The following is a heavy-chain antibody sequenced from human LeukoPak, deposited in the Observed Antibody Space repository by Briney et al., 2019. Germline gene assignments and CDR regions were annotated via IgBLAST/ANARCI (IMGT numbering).Heavy chain of an antibody. CDR2: IYYSGST. CDR1: GGSISSYY. D-gene: IGHD4-23*01. Sequence: KPSETLSLTCTVSGGSISSYYWSWIRQPPGKGLEWIGYIYYSGSTKYNPSLKSRVTISVDRSMNQFSLKLSSVTAADTAVYYCARDEGNYYFDYWGQGTLVTVSS. CDR3: ARDEGNYYFDY. J-gene: IGHJ4*02. V-gene: IGHV4-59*01.